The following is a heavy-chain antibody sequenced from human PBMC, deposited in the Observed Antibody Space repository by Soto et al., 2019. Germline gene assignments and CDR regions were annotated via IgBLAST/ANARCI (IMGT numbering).Heavy chain of an antibody. J-gene: IGHJ1*01. D-gene: IGHD5-12*01. Sequence: QVQLVQSGGEVKKPGASVTVSCKASGYTFINYHITWVRQAPGQGLEWMAWINTYNGMTDYAQRFQGRVTMTRDTSTSTAYMELRNLGSADTAVYFCAKSPRGEMATDWGQGNLVTVSS. CDR1: GYTFINYH. CDR3: AKSPRGEMATD. CDR2: INTYNGMT. V-gene: IGHV1-18*01.